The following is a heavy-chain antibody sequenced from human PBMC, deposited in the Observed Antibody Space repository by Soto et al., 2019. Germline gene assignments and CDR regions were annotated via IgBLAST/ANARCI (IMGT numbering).Heavy chain of an antibody. CDR3: TRVHDSGLTNRFDA. J-gene: IGHJ5*01. V-gene: IGHV3-21*01. Sequence: GYLSPYCAAPGFPFHTYSLNWVRQAPGKGVELVSTFSSRSAYVYYADSRKGRFTVARYNAKNSLYLQMISLGADDMSLYYCTRVHDSGLTNRFDAWGQGTLVTVSS. CDR1: GFPFHTYS. D-gene: IGHD4-17*01. CDR2: FSSRSAYV.